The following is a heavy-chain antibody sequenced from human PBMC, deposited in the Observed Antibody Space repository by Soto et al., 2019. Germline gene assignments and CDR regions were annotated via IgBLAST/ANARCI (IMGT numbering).Heavy chain of an antibody. CDR2: ISSSSSTI. Sequence: GGSLRLSCAASGFTFSSYSMNWVRQAPGKGLEWVSYISSSSSTIYYADSVKGRFTISRDNAKNSLYLQMNSLRAEDTAVYYCARGGEPYSGHDSMSYWGQGTLVTVSS. V-gene: IGHV3-48*01. D-gene: IGHD5-12*01. CDR3: ARGGEPYSGHDSMSY. J-gene: IGHJ4*02. CDR1: GFTFSSYS.